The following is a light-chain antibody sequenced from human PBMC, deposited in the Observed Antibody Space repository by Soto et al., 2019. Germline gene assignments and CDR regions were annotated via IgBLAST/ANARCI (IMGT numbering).Light chain of an antibody. CDR2: DAS. CDR3: QQYNSYSWT. V-gene: IGKV1-5*01. Sequence: DIPITQSPSTLSASVGDRVTITCRASQSISSWLAWYQQKPGKAPKLLIYDASSLESGVPSRFSGSGSGTEFTLTISSLQPDDFATYYCQQYNSYSWTFGQGTKLEIK. J-gene: IGKJ1*01. CDR1: QSISSW.